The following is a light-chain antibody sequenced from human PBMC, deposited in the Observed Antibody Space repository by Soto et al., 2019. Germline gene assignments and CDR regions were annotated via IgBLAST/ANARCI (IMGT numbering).Light chain of an antibody. CDR1: QSVSSSY. CDR3: QQYNNWPQT. Sequence: EIVLTQSPGTLSLSPGERATLSCRASQSVSSSYLAWYQQKPGQAPRLLIYGASIRATGVPDRFSGSGSGSEFTLTISSLRSEDFAVYYCQQYNNWPQTFGQGTKVDIK. CDR2: GAS. V-gene: IGKV3-15*01. J-gene: IGKJ1*01.